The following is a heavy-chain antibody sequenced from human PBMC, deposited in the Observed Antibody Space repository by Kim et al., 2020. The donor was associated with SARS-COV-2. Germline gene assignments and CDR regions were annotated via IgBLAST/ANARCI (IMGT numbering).Heavy chain of an antibody. CDR2: INTNTEKP. D-gene: IGHD3-16*02. Sequence: ASVKVSCKASGHTFSSYAMNWVRQAPGQGLEWMGWINTNTEKPTYAQGFTGRFVFSLDTSVSTTYLQISSLKPEDTAVYYCASSMLYEVISAFDLWGQGTKVTVSS. V-gene: IGHV7-4-1*02. J-gene: IGHJ3*01. CDR3: ASSMLYEVISAFDL. CDR1: GHTFSSYA.